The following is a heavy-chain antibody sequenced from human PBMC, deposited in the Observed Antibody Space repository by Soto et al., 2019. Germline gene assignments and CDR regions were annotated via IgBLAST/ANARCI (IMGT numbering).Heavy chain of an antibody. CDR3: AKGGPESEYALYAFDI. CDR1: GFIFSEST. Sequence: GGSLRLSCSASGFIFSESTIYWVRQVAGKGLEAISAVSTSGRSTYYADSVKDRFTISIDNSKNTLYLQMNSLRAEDTAVYYCAKGGPESEYALYAFDIWGQGTMLTGSS. D-gene: IGHD2-2*01. J-gene: IGHJ3*02. CDR2: VSTSGRST. V-gene: IGHV3-64*04.